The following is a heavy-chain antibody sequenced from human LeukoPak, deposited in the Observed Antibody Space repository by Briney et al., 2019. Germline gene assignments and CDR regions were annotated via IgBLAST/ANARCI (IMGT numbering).Heavy chain of an antibody. V-gene: IGHV4-59*01. CDR1: GDSIRNYY. Sequence: SETLSLTCTVSGDSIRNYYWNWIRQPPGKGLEWIGFGHYSGSTFSNPSLKSRVTFSVDTSKNQLSLKLTSVTAADTAVYYCARARGYYFDYWGQGILVTVSS. J-gene: IGHJ4*02. CDR3: ARARGYYFDY. CDR2: GHYSGST.